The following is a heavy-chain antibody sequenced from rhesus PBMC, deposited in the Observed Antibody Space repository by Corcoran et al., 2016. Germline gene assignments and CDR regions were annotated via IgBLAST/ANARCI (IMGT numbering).Heavy chain of an antibody. CDR1: GGSISSNY. D-gene: IGHD4-23*01. CDR3: ARGDSHYSGLDS. Sequence: QVQLQQWGEGLVKPSETLSLTCAVYGGSISSNYWSWIRQAPGKGLGWIGRILSGGSTNYNPSLKSRVTSSIDTSKNQFSLKLSSVTAADTAVFYCARGDSHYSGLDSWGQGVVVTVSS. V-gene: IGHV4-160*01. J-gene: IGHJ6*01. CDR2: ILSGGST.